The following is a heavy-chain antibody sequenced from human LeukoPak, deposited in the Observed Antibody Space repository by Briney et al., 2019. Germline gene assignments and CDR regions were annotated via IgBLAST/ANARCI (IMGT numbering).Heavy chain of an antibody. J-gene: IGHJ6*03. CDR1: GFIFSDSA. Sequence: PGGSLKLSCAASGFIFSDSAMHWVRQASGRGLEWVGRIRSKPNSYATAYGASVKGRFTISRDDSKNTAYLQMNSLKTEDTAVYYCTRHTLPYSSSSVNYYYYYMDVWGKGTTVTVSS. D-gene: IGHD6-13*01. CDR2: IRSKPNSYAT. CDR3: TRHTLPYSSSSVNYYYYYMDV. V-gene: IGHV3-73*01.